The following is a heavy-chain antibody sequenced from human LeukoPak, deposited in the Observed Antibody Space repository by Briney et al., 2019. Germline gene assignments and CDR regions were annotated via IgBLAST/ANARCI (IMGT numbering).Heavy chain of an antibody. J-gene: IGHJ4*02. CDR3: ARRGAGDYCFDY. V-gene: IGHV3-21*03. CDR2: LSASSDYI. CDR1: GFTFSTYS. Sequence: SGGSLRLSCAASGFTFSTYSLMWVRQAPGKGLEWVASLSASSDYIFHADSVKGRFTISRDNSMRSLYLQMNSLRAEDTAVYYCARRGAGDYCFDYWGQGILVTVSS. D-gene: IGHD2-15*01.